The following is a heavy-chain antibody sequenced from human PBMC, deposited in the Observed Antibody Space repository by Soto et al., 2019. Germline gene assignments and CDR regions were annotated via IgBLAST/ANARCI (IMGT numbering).Heavy chain of an antibody. CDR2: IYYRGST. CDR3: AGIYSGSPGGTLRY. D-gene: IGHD1-26*01. J-gene: IGHJ4*02. CDR1: GGSISSGGYY. Sequence: QVQLQESGPGLVKPSQTLSLTCTVSGGSISSGGYYWSWIRQHPGKGLEWTGYIYYRGSTYYNPSLESRVTISVDTSKNQFSLKLSSVTAADTAVYYCAGIYSGSPGGTLRYWGQGTLVTVSS. V-gene: IGHV4-31*03.